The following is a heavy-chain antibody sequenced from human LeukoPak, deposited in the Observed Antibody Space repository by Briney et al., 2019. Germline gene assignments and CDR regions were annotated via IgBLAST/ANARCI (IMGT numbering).Heavy chain of an antibody. D-gene: IGHD3-22*01. CDR2: INHSGST. J-gene: IGHJ5*02. V-gene: IGHV4-34*01. Sequence: SETLSLTCAVYGGSFSGYYWSWIRQPPGKGLEWIGEINHSGSTNYNPSLKSRVTISVDTSKNQFSLKLSSVTAADTAVYYCARVDDSSGYGWFDPWGQGTLGTVSS. CDR3: ARVDDSSGYGWFDP. CDR1: GGSFSGYY.